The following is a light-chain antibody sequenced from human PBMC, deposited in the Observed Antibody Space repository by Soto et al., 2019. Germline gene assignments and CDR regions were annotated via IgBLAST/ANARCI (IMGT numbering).Light chain of an antibody. CDR1: SGHSSYA. Sequence: QLVLTQSPSASASLGASVKLTCTLNSGHSSYAIAWHQQQPEKGPRYLMKLNSDGSHSKGDGIPDRFSGSSSGAERYLTISSLQAEDEAEYYCQTWGTGIHVVLGGGTKLTVL. CDR2: LNSDGSH. V-gene: IGLV4-69*01. J-gene: IGLJ2*01. CDR3: QTWGTGIHVV.